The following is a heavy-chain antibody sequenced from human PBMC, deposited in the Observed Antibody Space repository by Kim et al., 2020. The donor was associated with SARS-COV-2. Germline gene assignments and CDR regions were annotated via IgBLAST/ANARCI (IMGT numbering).Heavy chain of an antibody. Sequence: SVKVSCKASGGTFSSYAISWVRQAPGQGLEWMGGIIPIFGTANYAQKFQGRVTITADESTSTAYMELSSLRSEDTAVYYCARVPYYYDSSGTADWYFDLWGRGTLVTVSS. CDR2: IIPIFGTA. J-gene: IGHJ2*01. CDR1: GGTFSSYA. D-gene: IGHD3-22*01. CDR3: ARVPYYYDSSGTADWYFDL. V-gene: IGHV1-69*13.